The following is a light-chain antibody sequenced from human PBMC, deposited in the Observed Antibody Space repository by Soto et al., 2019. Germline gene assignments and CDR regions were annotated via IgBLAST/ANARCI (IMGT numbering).Light chain of an antibody. CDR1: QSISSY. Sequence: DIQMTQSPSSLSASVGDRVTITCRASQSISSYLNWYQQKPGKAPKLLIYAASSLQSGVPSRLSGSGSGTDFNLTISSLQPEDFATYYCQQSYSGYTFGQGTKLEIK. J-gene: IGKJ2*01. V-gene: IGKV1-39*01. CDR2: AAS. CDR3: QQSYSGYT.